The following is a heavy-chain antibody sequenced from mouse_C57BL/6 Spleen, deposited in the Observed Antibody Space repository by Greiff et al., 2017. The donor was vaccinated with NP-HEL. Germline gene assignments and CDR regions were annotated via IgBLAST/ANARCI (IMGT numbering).Heavy chain of an antibody. Sequence: QVHVKQPGAELVMPGASVKLSCKASGYTFTSYWMHWVKQRPGQGLEWIGEIDPSDSYTNYNQKFKGKSTLTVDKSSSTAYMQLSSLTSEDSAVYYCARGEGDYFDYWGQGTTLTVSS. V-gene: IGHV1-69*01. CDR2: IDPSDSYT. J-gene: IGHJ2*01. CDR1: GYTFTSYW. CDR3: ARGEGDYFDY.